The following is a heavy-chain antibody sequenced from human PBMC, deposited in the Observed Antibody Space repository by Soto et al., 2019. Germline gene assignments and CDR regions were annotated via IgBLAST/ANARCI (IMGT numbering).Heavy chain of an antibody. Sequence: SETLSLTCAVYCGSFSGYYWSWIRQPPGKGLEWIGEINHSGSTNYNPSLKSRVTISVDTSKNQFSLKLSSVTAADTAVYYCARVGSQLWSYYYYYGMDVWGQGTTVTVSS. CDR1: CGSFSGYY. CDR2: INHSGST. J-gene: IGHJ6*02. D-gene: IGHD5-18*01. V-gene: IGHV4-34*01. CDR3: ARVGSQLWSYYYYYGMDV.